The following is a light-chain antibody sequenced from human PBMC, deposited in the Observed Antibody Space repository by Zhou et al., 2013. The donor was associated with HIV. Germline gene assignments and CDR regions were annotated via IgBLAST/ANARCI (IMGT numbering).Light chain of an antibody. V-gene: IGKV3-20*01. J-gene: IGKJ1*01. CDR3: QQYGRSPWT. CDR2: GAS. CDR1: QSVPSNN. Sequence: DIVLTQSPGTLSLSPGERATLSCRASQSVPSNNLAWYQQKPGQAPRLLIYGASGRATGIPRQVQGAVGSGTDFTFTISRLEPEDFAVFYCQQYGRSPWTFGQGTKVEIK.